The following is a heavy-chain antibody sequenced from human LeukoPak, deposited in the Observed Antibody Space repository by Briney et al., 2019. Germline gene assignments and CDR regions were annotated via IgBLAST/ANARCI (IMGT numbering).Heavy chain of an antibody. J-gene: IGHJ3*02. V-gene: IGHV5-51*01. Sequence: GESLKISCKGSGYSFTSYWIGWVRQMPGKGLEWMGIIYPGDSDTRYSPSFQGQVTISADKSISTAYLQWSSLKASDTAMYYCARSREMATISDAFDIWGQGTMVTVSS. CDR1: GYSFTSYW. D-gene: IGHD5-24*01. CDR2: IYPGDSDT. CDR3: ARSREMATISDAFDI.